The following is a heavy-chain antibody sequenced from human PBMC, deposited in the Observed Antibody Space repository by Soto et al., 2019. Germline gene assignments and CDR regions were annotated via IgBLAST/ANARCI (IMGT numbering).Heavy chain of an antibody. Sequence: QVQLQESGPGLVKPSQTLSLTCTVSGGSISSGGYYWSWIRQHPGKGLEWIGSIFYTGSTNYNPSIKSRVTISVDTSKNQFSLKLSSVTAADTAVYYCARAQGDYFEYWGQGALVTVSS. J-gene: IGHJ4*02. V-gene: IGHV4-31*03. CDR2: IFYTGST. CDR3: ARAQGDYFEY. CDR1: GGSISSGGYY.